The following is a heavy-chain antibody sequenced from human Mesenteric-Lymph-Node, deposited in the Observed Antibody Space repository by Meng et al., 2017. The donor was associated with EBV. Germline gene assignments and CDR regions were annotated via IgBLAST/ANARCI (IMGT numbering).Heavy chain of an antibody. J-gene: IGHJ4*02. D-gene: IGHD1-7*01. CDR2: INAGNGNT. Sequence: VHLVQSGGGVMKPGASVKVSCKASGYTFTNYALRWVRQAPRQRLEWMGWINAGNGNTKYSQIFQGRVTITRDTSASAAYMELSGLRSEDTAVYYCAKSGSMWPSFDYWGQGTLVTVS. CDR1: GYTFTNYA. V-gene: IGHV1-3*01. CDR3: AKSGSMWPSFDY.